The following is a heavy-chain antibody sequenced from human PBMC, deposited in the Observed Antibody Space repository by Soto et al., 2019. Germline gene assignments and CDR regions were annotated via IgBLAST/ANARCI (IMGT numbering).Heavy chain of an antibody. CDR1: GFTFSSYW. Sequence: EVKLVESGGGLVQPGGSLRLSCAASGFTFSSYWMSWVRQAPGKGLEWVSNIKQDGSEKYYVDSVKGRFTISRDNAKNSLYLQMNSLRAEDTAVYYCARDVVAGNYYYYYMDVWGKGTTVTVSS. D-gene: IGHD2-21*01. CDR3: ARDVVAGNYYYYYMDV. V-gene: IGHV3-7*01. J-gene: IGHJ6*03. CDR2: IKQDGSEK.